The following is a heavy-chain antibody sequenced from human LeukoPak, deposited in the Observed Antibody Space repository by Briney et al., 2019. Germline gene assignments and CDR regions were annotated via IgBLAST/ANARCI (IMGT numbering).Heavy chain of an antibody. V-gene: IGHV4-59*01. CDR1: GGSISSYY. Sequence: KPSETLSLTCTVSGGSISSYYWSWIRQPPGKGLEWIGYIYYSGSTNYNPSLKSRVTMSVDTSENQFSLKLSSVTAADTAVYYCARHQRGNSDAFDIWGQGTMVTVSS. D-gene: IGHD4-23*01. CDR2: IYYSGST. J-gene: IGHJ3*02. CDR3: ARHQRGNSDAFDI.